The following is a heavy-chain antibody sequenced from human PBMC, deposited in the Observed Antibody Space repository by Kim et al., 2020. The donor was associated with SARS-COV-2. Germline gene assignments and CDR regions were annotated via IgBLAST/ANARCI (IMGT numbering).Heavy chain of an antibody. V-gene: IGHV5-10-1*01. D-gene: IGHD3-16*02. CDR3: ARLLNRGY. CDR2: DSYT. J-gene: IGHJ4*02. Sequence: DSYTNYSPSFQGHVTISADKSISTAYLQWSSLKASDTAMYYCARLLNRGYWGQGTLVTVSS.